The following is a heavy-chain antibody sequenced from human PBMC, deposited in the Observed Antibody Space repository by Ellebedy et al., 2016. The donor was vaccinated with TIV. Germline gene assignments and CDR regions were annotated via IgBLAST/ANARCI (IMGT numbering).Heavy chain of an antibody. CDR1: GGSISSNNW. CDR3: ARSLMIFSFDKCYFDL. Sequence: SETLSLSCAVSGGSISSNNWWSWVRQPPGKGLEWIGEIYHSGSTNYNSSLKSRVTLSLDKSKSQFYVRLSSVTAADTAVYHCARSLMIFSFDKCYFDLWGRGTLVTVSS. V-gene: IGHV4-4*02. J-gene: IGHJ2*01. D-gene: IGHD3/OR15-3a*01. CDR2: IYHSGST.